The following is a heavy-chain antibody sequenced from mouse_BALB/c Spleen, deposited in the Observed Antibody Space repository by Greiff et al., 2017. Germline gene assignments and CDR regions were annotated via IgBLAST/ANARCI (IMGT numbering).Heavy chain of an antibody. CDR2: ISNLAYSI. Sequence: EVQVVESGGGLVQPGGSRKLSCAASGFTFSDYGMAWVRQAPGKGPEWVAFISNLAYSIYYADTVTGRFTISRENAKNTLYLEMSSLRSEDTAMYYCARVGYDYDGPHYFDYWGQGTTLTVSS. CDR3: ARVGYDYDGPHYFDY. V-gene: IGHV5-15*02. D-gene: IGHD2-4*01. J-gene: IGHJ2*01. CDR1: GFTFSDYG.